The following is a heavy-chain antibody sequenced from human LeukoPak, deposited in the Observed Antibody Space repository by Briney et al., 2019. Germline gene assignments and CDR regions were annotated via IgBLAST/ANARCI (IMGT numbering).Heavy chain of an antibody. CDR1: GGSISSGGYY. Sequence: PSETLSLTCTVSGGSISSGGYYWSWIRQHPGKGLEWIGYIYYSGSTNYNPSLKSRVTISVDTSKNQFSLKLSSVTAADTAVYYCARVRTRYSGTKLDYWGQGTLVTVSS. D-gene: IGHD1-26*01. V-gene: IGHV4-31*03. CDR2: IYYSGST. CDR3: ARVRTRYSGTKLDY. J-gene: IGHJ4*02.